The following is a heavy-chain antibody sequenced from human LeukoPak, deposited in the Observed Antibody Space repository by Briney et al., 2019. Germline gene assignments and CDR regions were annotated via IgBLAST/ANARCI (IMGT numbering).Heavy chain of an antibody. V-gene: IGHV3-15*01. D-gene: IGHD5-18*01. CDR2: IKSKTDGGTT. J-gene: IGHJ4*02. CDR3: TTDTIVDTAMVLDDY. CDR1: GFTFSDYY. Sequence: PGGSLRLSCAASGFTFSDYYMSWIRQAPGKGPEWVGRIKSKTDGGTTDYAAPVKGRFTISRDDSKNTLYLQMNSLKTEDTAVYYCTTDTIVDTAMVLDDYWGQGTLVTVSS.